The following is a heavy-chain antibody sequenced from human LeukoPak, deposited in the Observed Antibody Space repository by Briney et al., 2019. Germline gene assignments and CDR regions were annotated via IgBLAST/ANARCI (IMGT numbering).Heavy chain of an antibody. J-gene: IGHJ4*02. V-gene: IGHV3-33*01. CDR1: GFTFSTYG. CDR2: VWYDGNNI. CDR3: ARGGYSGTYYFDY. Sequence: GGSLRLSCAASGFTFSTYGMHWVRQAPGKGLEWVAVVWYDGNNIHYLDSVKGRSTISGDNSKSTLYLQMNSLTAEDTAVYYCARGGYSGTYYFDYWGQGTLVSVSS. D-gene: IGHD1-26*01.